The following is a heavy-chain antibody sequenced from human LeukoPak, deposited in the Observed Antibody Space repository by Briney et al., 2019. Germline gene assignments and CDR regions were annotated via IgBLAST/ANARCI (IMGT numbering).Heavy chain of an antibody. J-gene: IGHJ5*02. D-gene: IGHD6-13*01. CDR3: ARAIAAAGNNFDP. CDR2: IYYSGST. CDR1: GGSISGYY. V-gene: IGHV4-59*12. Sequence: SETLSLTCTVSGGSISGYYWSWIRQPPGKGLEWIGYIYYSGSTYYNPSLKSRVTISVDTSKNQFSLKLSSVTAADTAVYYCARAIAAAGNNFDPWGQGTLVTVSS.